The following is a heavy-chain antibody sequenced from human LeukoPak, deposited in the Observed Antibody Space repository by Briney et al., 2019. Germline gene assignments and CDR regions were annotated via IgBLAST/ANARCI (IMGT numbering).Heavy chain of an antibody. Sequence: PSETLSLTCTVSGGSIRSSSYYWGWIRQPPGKGLEWIGCIYYTGSTYYNPSLKSRVTISVDTSKNQFSLKLSSVTAADTAVYYCARGYQLLFGGEGWFDPWGQGTLVTVSS. CDR2: IYYTGST. J-gene: IGHJ5*02. D-gene: IGHD2-2*01. CDR3: ARGYQLLFGGEGWFDP. CDR1: GGSIRSSSYY. V-gene: IGHV4-39*01.